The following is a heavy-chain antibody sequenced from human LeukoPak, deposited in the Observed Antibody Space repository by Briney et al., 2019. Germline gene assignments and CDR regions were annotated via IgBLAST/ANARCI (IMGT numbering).Heavy chain of an antibody. D-gene: IGHD1-26*01. CDR3: AKANSEWEILPFDY. V-gene: IGHV3-23*01. J-gene: IGHJ4*02. CDR1: GFTFNSYA. Sequence: GGSLRLSCAASGFTFNSYAMSWVRQAPGKGLEWVSAISGSGGSTYYADSVKGRFTISRDNSKNTLYLQMTSLRAEDTAVYYCAKANSEWEILPFDYWGQGTLVTVSS. CDR2: ISGSGGST.